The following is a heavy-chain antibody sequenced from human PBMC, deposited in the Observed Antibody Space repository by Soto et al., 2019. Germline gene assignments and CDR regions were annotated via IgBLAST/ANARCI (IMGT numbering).Heavy chain of an antibody. CDR3: TRDGRGLGRLSLFEY. Sequence: WGSLRLSCAASGVNVNSDYMNWVRQTPGKGLEWVASIYSGETTYYADSVRGRFTISSDKSKNTLYFQLSSLRIEDTAVYYCTRDGRGLGRLSLFEYWGQGVLVTVSS. CDR2: IYSGETT. J-gene: IGHJ4*02. CDR1: GVNVNSDY. D-gene: IGHD2-21*02. V-gene: IGHV3-53*01.